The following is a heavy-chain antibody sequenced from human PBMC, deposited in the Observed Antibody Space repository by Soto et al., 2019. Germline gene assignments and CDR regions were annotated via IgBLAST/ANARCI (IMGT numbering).Heavy chain of an antibody. CDR2: INHIGSA. Sequence: QVQLQQWGAGLLKPSETLSLTCAVHGGAFSGYIWTWIHQPPGKGLQWIVQINHIGSAYYNPSFKSRVTISLYPSNDQFALELSCVTAAATAVYYCARGLNTGSSYSGGWYYFDYWGQGNLVTVSS. J-gene: IGHJ4*02. D-gene: IGHD1-26*01. CDR3: ARGLNTGSSYSGGWYYFDY. CDR1: GGAFSGYI. V-gene: IGHV4-34*01.